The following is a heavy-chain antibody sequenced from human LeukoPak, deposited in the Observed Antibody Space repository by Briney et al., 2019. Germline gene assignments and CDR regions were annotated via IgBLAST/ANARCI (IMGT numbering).Heavy chain of an antibody. CDR3: ARYAALSDPNWLDP. V-gene: IGHV4-59*01. Sequence: PSETLSLTCTVSGGSIIGYWWSWIRQPPGKGLEWIGNIRYNGNTYSNPSLKSRVTISVDTSKNQFSMKLSSVTAADTAMYYCARYAALSDPNWLDPWGRGTLVTVSA. D-gene: IGHD2-8*01. CDR2: IRYNGNT. J-gene: IGHJ5*02. CDR1: GGSIIGYW.